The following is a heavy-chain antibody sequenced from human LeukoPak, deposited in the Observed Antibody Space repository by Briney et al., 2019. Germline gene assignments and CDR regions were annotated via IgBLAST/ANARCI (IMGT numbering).Heavy chain of an antibody. CDR2: INPHSGDT. V-gene: IGHV1-2*02. J-gene: IGHJ4*02. CDR3: ARWDGYSSSPDY. CDR1: GYSFSGYY. Sequence: ASVKVSCKASGYSFSGYYMHWVRQAPGQGLEWMGWINPHSGDTGYAQKFQGRVTMTRDMSITTIYMELTRLRSDDTAFYYCARWDGYSSSPDYWGQGSLVTASS. D-gene: IGHD6-13*01.